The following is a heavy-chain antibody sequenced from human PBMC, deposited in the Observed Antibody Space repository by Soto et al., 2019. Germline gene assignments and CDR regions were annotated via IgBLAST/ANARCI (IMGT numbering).Heavy chain of an antibody. CDR3: AKDAPYYYDSSGYYGPFDY. Sequence: PVGSLRLSCAASGFTFSSYGIHWVRQAPGKGLEWVALISYDGGNKYYADSVKGRFTISRDNSKNTLYLQMSSLRDEDTAVYYCAKDAPYYYDSSGYYGPFDYWGQGTLVTVSS. CDR2: ISYDGGNK. J-gene: IGHJ4*02. D-gene: IGHD3-22*01. V-gene: IGHV3-30*18. CDR1: GFTFSSYG.